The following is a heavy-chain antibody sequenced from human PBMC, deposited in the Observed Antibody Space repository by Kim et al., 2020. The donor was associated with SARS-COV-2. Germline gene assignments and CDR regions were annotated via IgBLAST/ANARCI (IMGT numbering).Heavy chain of an antibody. Sequence: GGSLRLSCAASGFTFGANGMNWVRQAPGKGLEWVAVIWYDGSHKYYADSVKGRFIISRDNSKKTLYLQMNSLRAEDTALYYCARGLDSSGYHYYDAIDIWGQGTLVTVSS. V-gene: IGHV3-33*01. CDR3: ARGLDSSGYHYYDAIDI. D-gene: IGHD3-22*01. CDR2: IWYDGSHK. J-gene: IGHJ3*02. CDR1: GFTFGANG.